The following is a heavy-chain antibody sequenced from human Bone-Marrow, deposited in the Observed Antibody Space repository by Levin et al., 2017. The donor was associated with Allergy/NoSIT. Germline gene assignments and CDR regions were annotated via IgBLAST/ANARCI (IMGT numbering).Heavy chain of an antibody. CDR3: ASIPYCSSTSCYDGDAFDI. Sequence: SQTLSLTCTVSGGSISSGGYYWSWIRQHPGKGLEWIGYIYYSGSTYYNPSLKSRVTISVDTSKNQFSLKLSSVTAADTAVYYCASIPYCSSTSCYDGDAFDIWGQGTMVTVSS. J-gene: IGHJ3*02. V-gene: IGHV4-31*03. CDR1: GGSISSGGYY. CDR2: IYYSGST. D-gene: IGHD2-2*01.